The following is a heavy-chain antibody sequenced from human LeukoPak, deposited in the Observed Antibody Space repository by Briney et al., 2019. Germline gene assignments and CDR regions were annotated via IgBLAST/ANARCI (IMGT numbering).Heavy chain of an antibody. D-gene: IGHD6-13*01. V-gene: IGHV3-30*18. CDR2: ISYDGSNK. CDR1: GFTFSSYG. CDR3: AKEQQLDY. J-gene: IGHJ4*02. Sequence: GGSLRLSCVASGFTFSSYGMHWVRQAPGKGLEWVAVISYDGSNKYYADSVKGRFTISRDNSKNTLYLQMNSLRAEDTAVYYCAKEQQLDYWGQGTLVTVSS.